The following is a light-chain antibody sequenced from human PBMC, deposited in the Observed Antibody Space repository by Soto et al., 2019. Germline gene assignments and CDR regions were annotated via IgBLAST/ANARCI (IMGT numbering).Light chain of an antibody. CDR3: SSYKTSSTYV. J-gene: IGLJ1*01. CDR1: SSDVGSYNY. CDR2: DVS. V-gene: IGLV2-14*01. Sequence: ALTQPASVSGSPGQSITISCTGTSSDVGSYNYVSWYQQHPGKAPKLIIYDVSNRPSGVSYRFSGSKSGNTASLTISGLQAEDEADYYCSSYKTSSTYVFGIGTKVTV.